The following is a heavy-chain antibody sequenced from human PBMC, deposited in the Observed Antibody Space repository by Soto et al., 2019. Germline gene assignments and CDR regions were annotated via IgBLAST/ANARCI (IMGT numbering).Heavy chain of an antibody. CDR2: IIPIFGTA. J-gene: IGHJ6*02. CDR3: ASGRYSYGWDYYGMDV. D-gene: IGHD5-18*01. CDR1: GGTFSSYA. Sequence: QVQLVQSGAEVKKPGSSVKVSCKASGGTFSSYAISWVRQAPGQGLEWMGGIIPIFGTANYAQKFQGRVTITADESTSTAYMELSSLRSGDTAVYYCASGRYSYGWDYYGMDVWGQGTTVTVSS. V-gene: IGHV1-69*01.